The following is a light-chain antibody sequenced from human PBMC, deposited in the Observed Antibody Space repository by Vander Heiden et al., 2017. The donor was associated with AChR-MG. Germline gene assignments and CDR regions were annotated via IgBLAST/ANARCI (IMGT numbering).Light chain of an antibody. CDR3: QRLRS. J-gene: IGKJ1*01. CDR1: HSIGDS. V-gene: IGKV3-11*01. Sequence: VLTQSPGIVSLSPGERATLSCRASHSIGDSLAWYQQKPGQPPRLLIFDASSRASGSPARFSGSGSGTDFSLTISSLEPEDFAGYDGQRLRSFGQGTKVEIK. CDR2: DAS.